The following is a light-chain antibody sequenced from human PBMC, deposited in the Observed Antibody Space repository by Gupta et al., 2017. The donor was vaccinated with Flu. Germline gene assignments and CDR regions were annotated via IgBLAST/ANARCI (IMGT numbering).Light chain of an antibody. J-gene: IGKJ2*01. CDR1: QDIKNY. Sequence: SPGDRVTITCRTSQDIKNYLDWFQQKPGEAPKSLIYAASSLQSGVPSKFSGSGSGTNFTLTISSLQPEDAATYYCHQYESFPYTFDRGTKLAI. V-gene: IGKV1-16*02. CDR3: HQYESFPYT. CDR2: AAS.